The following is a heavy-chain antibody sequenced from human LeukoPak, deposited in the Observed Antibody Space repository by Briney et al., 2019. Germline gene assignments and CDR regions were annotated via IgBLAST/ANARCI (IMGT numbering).Heavy chain of an antibody. D-gene: IGHD3-22*01. V-gene: IGHV1-18*01. CDR1: GYTFSNYG. CDR3: ARTPTGHYGSSGYFSYYFDY. Sequence: ASVKVSCKASGYTFSNYGISWLRQAPGQGLEWMGWISAYTGDANYPQNLQGRVIMTTDTSTSTAYMELRSLRSDDTAVYYCARTPTGHYGSSGYFSYYFDYWGQGTLVTASS. CDR2: ISAYTGDA. J-gene: IGHJ4*02.